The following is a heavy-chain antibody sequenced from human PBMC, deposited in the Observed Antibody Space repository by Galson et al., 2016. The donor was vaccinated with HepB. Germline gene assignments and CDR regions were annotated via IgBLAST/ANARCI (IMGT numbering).Heavy chain of an antibody. V-gene: IGHV3-74*01. Sequence: SLRLSCAASGFTFSSYAMSWVRQAPGKGLVWVSRINSDGSNANYADSVKGRFTISRDNARNTLYLHVNSLRAEDAAVYYCARENGDYLFIDYWGQGTLVTVSS. D-gene: IGHD4-17*01. CDR3: ARENGDYLFIDY. CDR2: INSDGSNA. J-gene: IGHJ4*02. CDR1: GFTFSSYA.